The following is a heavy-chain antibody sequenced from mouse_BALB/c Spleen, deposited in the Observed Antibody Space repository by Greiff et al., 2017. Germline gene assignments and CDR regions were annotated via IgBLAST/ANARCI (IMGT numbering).Heavy chain of an antibody. CDR2: ISDGGSYT. Sequence: EVQGVESGGGLVKPGGSLKLSCAASGFTFSDYYMYWVRQTPEKRLEWVATISDGGSYTYYPDSVKGRFTISRDNAKNNLYLQMSSLKSEDTAMYYCARALYYYGSSFIDYWGQGTTLTVSS. CDR1: GFTFSDYY. J-gene: IGHJ2*01. V-gene: IGHV5-4*02. CDR3: ARALYYYGSSFIDY. D-gene: IGHD1-1*01.